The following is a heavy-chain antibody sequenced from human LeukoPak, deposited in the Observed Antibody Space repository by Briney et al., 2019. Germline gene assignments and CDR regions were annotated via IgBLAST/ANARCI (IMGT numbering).Heavy chain of an antibody. D-gene: IGHD6-19*01. J-gene: IGHJ4*02. V-gene: IGHV5-51*01. Sequence: GESLQISCKGSGYSFTSYWIGWVRQMPGKGLEWMGIIYPGDSDTRYSPSFQGQVTISADKSISTAYLQWSSLKASDTAMYYCARRDLRHSSGWYDDYWGQGTLVTVSS. CDR3: ARRDLRHSSGWYDDY. CDR2: IYPGDSDT. CDR1: GYSFTSYW.